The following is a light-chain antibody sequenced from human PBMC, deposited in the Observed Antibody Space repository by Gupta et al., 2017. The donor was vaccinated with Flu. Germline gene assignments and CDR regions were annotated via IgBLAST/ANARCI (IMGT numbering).Light chain of an antibody. J-gene: IGLJ1*01. CDR3: GTWDSSLSAGRYV. Sequence: QSVLTQPPSVSAAPGQKVTISCSGSRSNIGNNYVSWYQQLPGTAPKLLIYDNNKRPSGIPDRFSGSKSGTSATLGITGLQTGDEADYYCGTWDSSLSAGRYVFGTGTKVTVL. CDR1: RSNIGNNY. V-gene: IGLV1-51*01. CDR2: DNN.